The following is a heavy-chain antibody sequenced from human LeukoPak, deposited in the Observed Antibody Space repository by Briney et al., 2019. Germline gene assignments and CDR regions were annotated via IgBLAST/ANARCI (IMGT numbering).Heavy chain of an antibody. CDR2: INDNGDGT. CDR3: AKGLRTGVGPYMGYHYYMDV. CDR1: GFAFSSYA. V-gene: IGHV3-23*01. D-gene: IGHD3-16*01. J-gene: IGHJ6*03. Sequence: GGSLRLSCAASGFAFSSYAMSWVRQAPGKGLKWVSTINDNGDGTYYADSVKGRFTISRDNSYNTVSLQMNSLRDEDTGVYYCAKGLRTGVGPYMGYHYYMDVWGKGATVTVSS.